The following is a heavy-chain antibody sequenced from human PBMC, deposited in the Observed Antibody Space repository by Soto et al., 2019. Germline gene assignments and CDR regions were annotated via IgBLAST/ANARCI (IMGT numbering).Heavy chain of an antibody. CDR3: ARDRFCDGGDCSSGGYYFDY. CDR2: IYYSGST. Sequence: QVQLQESGPGLVKPSQTLSLTCTVSGGSISSGGYYWSWIRQHPGKGLEWIGYIYYSGSTYYNPSLKSRVTISVDTSKNQFSLQLSSVTAADTAVYYCARDRFCDGGDCSSGGYYFDYWGQGTLVTVSS. D-gene: IGHD2-21*02. V-gene: IGHV4-31*03. CDR1: GGSISSGGYY. J-gene: IGHJ4*02.